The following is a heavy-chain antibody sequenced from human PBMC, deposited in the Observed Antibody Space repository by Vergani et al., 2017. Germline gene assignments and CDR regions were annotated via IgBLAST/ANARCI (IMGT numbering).Heavy chain of an antibody. J-gene: IGHJ4*02. CDR2: IKQDGSEK. V-gene: IGHV3-7*01. CDR3: ARARSLYSSSWYTFDH. CDR1: GFTFSSYW. Sequence: EVQLVESGGGLVQPGGSLRLSCAASGFTFSSYWMSWVRQAPGKGLEWVANIKQDGSEKYYVDSVKGRFTISRDNAKNSLYLQMNSLRAEDTAVYYCARARSLYSSSWYTFDHWGQGTLVTVSS. D-gene: IGHD6-13*01.